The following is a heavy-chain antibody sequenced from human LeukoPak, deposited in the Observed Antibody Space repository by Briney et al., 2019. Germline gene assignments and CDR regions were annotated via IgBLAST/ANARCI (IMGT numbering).Heavy chain of an antibody. CDR2: IIPIFGTA. V-gene: IGHV1-69*13. D-gene: IGHD4-17*01. J-gene: IGHJ4*02. CDR1: GGXFSSYA. Sequence: ASVKVSCKASGGXFSSYAMSWVRQAPGQGLEWMGGIIPIFGTANYAQKFQGRVTITADESTNTAYMELSSLRSEDTAVYYCATYGDYRDFDYWGQGTLVTVSS. CDR3: ATYGDYRDFDY.